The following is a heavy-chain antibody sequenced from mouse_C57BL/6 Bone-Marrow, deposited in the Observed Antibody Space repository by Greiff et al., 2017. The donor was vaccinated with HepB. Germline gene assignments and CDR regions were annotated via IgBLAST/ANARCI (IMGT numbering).Heavy chain of an antibody. J-gene: IGHJ3*01. CDR1: GFSFNTYA. CDR2: IRSKSNNYAT. D-gene: IGHD3-2*02. V-gene: IGHV10-1*01. Sequence: EVQLVESGGGLVQPKGSLKLSCAASGFSFNTYAMNWVRQAPGKGLEWVARIRSKSNNYATYYADSVKDRFTISRDDSESMLYLQMNNLKTEDTAMYYCVRQLRLGFAYWGQGTLVTVSA. CDR3: VRQLRLGFAY.